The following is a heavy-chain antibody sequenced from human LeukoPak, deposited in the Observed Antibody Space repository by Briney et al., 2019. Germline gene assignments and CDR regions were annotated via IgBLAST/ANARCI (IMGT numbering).Heavy chain of an antibody. CDR2: INQAGSAT. V-gene: IGHV3-7*01. Sequence: GSLRLSCAPSGFIFNNYWMSWVRQAPGKGLEWVANINQAGSATYSVDSVKGRFTISRDNAKNSLYLQMDSLPVEDTAMYYCARADWGSVDYWGQGTLVTVSS. D-gene: IGHD7-27*01. CDR3: ARADWGSVDY. J-gene: IGHJ4*02. CDR1: GFIFNNYW.